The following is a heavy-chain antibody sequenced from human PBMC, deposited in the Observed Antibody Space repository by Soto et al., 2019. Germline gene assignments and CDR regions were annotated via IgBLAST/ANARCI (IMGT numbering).Heavy chain of an antibody. CDR1: GFTFSSYN. V-gene: IGHV3-48*01. CDR2: ISLSSSTI. CDR3: ARDSRNYYYYMDV. Sequence: EVQLVESGGGLVQPGGPLRLSCAASGFTFSSYNMNWVRQAPGKGLEWISDISLSSSTIFYADSVKGRFTNSRDNAKNSLYLQMNSLRAEDTAVYYCARDSRNYYYYMDVWGKGTTVTVSS. J-gene: IGHJ6*03.